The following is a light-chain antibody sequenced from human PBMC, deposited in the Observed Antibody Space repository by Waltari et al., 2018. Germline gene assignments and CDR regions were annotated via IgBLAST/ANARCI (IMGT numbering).Light chain of an antibody. V-gene: IGKV1-33*01. J-gene: IGKJ4*01. CDR3: LQYDKLLPT. CDR2: DAS. CDR1: QDISNY. Sequence: EIQMTQSPSSLSASVGDRDTITCQASQDISNYLNWYQQKPGKYPKHLIYDASNLETGVPSRFSGSGSWTDFTFSISSLQPEDIATYYSLQYDKLLPTFGGGTKVEIK.